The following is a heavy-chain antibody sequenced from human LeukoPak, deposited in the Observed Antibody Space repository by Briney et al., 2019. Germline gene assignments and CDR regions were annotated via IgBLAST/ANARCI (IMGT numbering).Heavy chain of an antibody. Sequence: SETLSLTCTVSGYSISSGYYWGWIRQPPGKGLEWIGSIYHSGSTYYNPSLKSRVTISVDTSKNQLSLKLSSVTAADTAVYYCARAPGNTWHNNNWSGKYYFDYWGQGTLITVSS. V-gene: IGHV4-38-2*02. CDR1: GYSISSGYY. CDR2: IYHSGST. CDR3: ARAPGNTWHNNNWSGKYYFDY. J-gene: IGHJ4*02. D-gene: IGHD1-1*01.